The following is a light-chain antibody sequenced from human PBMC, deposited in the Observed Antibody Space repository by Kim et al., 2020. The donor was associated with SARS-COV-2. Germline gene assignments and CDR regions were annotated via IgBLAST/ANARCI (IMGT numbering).Light chain of an antibody. CDR3: SAWDSSLNAWV. CDR1: RNNVGNQG. V-gene: IGLV10-54*01. J-gene: IGLJ3*02. CDR2: RNN. Sequence: RPTATLTCTGNRNNVGNQGAAWLQQHQGHPPKLLSYRNNNRPSGISERLSASRSGNTASLTITGLQPEDEADYYCSAWDSSLNAWVFGGGTQLTVL.